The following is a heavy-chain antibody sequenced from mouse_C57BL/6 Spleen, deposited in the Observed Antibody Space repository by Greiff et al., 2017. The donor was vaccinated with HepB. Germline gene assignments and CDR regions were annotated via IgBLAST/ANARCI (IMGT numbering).Heavy chain of an antibody. J-gene: IGHJ1*03. D-gene: IGHD1-1*01. V-gene: IGHV1-50*01. CDR1: GYTFTSYW. CDR2: IDPSDSYT. Sequence: QVQLQQPGAELVKPGASVKLSCKASGYTFTSYWMQWVKQRPGQGLEWIGEIDPSDSYTNYNQKFKGKATLTVDTSSSTAYMQLSSLTSEDSAVYYCARSDEFITKYFDVWGTGTTVTVSS. CDR3: ARSDEFITKYFDV.